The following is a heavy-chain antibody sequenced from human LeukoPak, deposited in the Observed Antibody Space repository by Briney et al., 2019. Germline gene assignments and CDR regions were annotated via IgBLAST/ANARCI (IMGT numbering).Heavy chain of an antibody. CDR2: IKQDGSEK. CDR3: AREWQGGIAAAGTRIEGDY. J-gene: IGHJ4*02. Sequence: GGSLRLSCAVSGFSVSGYWMTWVRQAPGKGLKWVAKIKQDGSEKNYVGSVKGRFTISRDNAENSLFLQMNSLRVEDTAVYYCAREWQGGIAAAGTRIEGDYWGQGTLVAVYS. D-gene: IGHD6-13*01. V-gene: IGHV3-7*01. CDR1: GFSVSGYW.